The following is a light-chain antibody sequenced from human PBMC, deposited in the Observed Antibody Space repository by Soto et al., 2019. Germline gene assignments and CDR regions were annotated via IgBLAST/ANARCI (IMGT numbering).Light chain of an antibody. V-gene: IGKV1-39*01. Sequence: DLQMAQAPSSLSASVGDRVTITCRASHDIRNDLGWYQQKPGKAPNLLIYAASSLHSGVASRFSGSGSGQDVTRTIICLQPEDLATYYCQQTYSPPWTFGHGTKV. CDR3: QQTYSPPWT. CDR1: HDIRND. CDR2: AAS. J-gene: IGKJ1*01.